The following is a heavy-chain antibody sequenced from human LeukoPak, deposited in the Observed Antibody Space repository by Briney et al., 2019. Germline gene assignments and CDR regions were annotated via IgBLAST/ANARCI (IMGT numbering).Heavy chain of an antibody. V-gene: IGHV3-48*04. J-gene: IGHJ3*02. Sequence: GGSLRLSCEVSGFTFSSYSMNWVRQAPGKGLEWVSYISSSSKTIYYADSVRGRFTISRDNTKNSLSLQMNSLRAGDTAVYYCARERSGDSSSVGAFDIWGQGTMVTVSS. CDR2: ISSSSKTI. CDR3: ARERSGDSSSVGAFDI. D-gene: IGHD4-17*01. CDR1: GFTFSSYS.